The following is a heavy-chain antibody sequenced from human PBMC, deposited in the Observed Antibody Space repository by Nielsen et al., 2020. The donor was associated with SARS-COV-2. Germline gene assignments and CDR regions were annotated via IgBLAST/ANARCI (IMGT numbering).Heavy chain of an antibody. CDR2: LDQSGTT. Sequence: LSCAVYGESLSDYFCTWVRQPPGKGLEWIGELDQSGTTSYNPSLKSRVTISVDKSNNHFALTLNSVTAADTAVYHCVLSVSSPDSYFEQWGQGTLVTVSS. CDR3: VLSVSSPDSYFEQ. V-gene: IGHV4-34*01. D-gene: IGHD5/OR15-5a*01. CDR1: GESLSDYF. J-gene: IGHJ4*02.